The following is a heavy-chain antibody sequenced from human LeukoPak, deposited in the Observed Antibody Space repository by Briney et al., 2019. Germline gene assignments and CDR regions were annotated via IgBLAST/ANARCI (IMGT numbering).Heavy chain of an antibody. J-gene: IGHJ4*02. CDR1: GFTFGSYA. CDR3: ARERAHYSSLVLDY. D-gene: IGHD5-18*01. CDR2: ISFDGRSN. V-gene: IGHV3-30*04. Sequence: GGSLRLSCVTSGFTFGSYAMHWVRQAPGKGLEWVAVISFDGRSNYHIDSVKGRFTISRDNSKNTLYLQMNHLRPEDTAVYYCARERAHYSSLVLDYWGQGTLVVVSS.